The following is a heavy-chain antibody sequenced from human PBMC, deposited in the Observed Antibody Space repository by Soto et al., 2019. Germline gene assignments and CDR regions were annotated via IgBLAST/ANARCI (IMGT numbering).Heavy chain of an antibody. Sequence: QVQLVQSGAEVKKPGSSVKVSCKASGGTFSSYAISWVRQAPEQGLEWMGGIIPIFGTANYAQKFQGRVTITTDESTSTADMGLSSLRSEDTDVYYCARSGIAAAGTAGGWFDPWGQGTLVTVSS. V-gene: IGHV1-69*01. CDR1: GGTFSSYA. D-gene: IGHD6-13*01. J-gene: IGHJ5*02. CDR3: ARSGIAAAGTAGGWFDP. CDR2: IIPIFGTA.